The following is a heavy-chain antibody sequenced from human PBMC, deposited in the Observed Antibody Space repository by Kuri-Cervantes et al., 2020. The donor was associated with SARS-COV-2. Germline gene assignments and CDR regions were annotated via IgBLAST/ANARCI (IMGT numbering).Heavy chain of an antibody. CDR2: IYTTGST. CDR3: AREGYCSSTSCQIFDY. D-gene: IGHD2-2*01. CDR1: GDPMSSGNYY. V-gene: IGHV4-61*09. Sequence: SETLSLTCTVSGDPMSSGNYYWSWIRQPAGKGLEWIGHIYTTGSTDYNPSLKSRVSISLDKSKSQFSLKLSSVTASDTAVYYCAREGYCSSTSCQIFDYWGQGTLVTVSS. J-gene: IGHJ4*02.